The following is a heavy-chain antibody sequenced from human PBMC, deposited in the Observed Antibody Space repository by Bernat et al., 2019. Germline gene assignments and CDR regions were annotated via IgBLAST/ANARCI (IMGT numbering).Heavy chain of an antibody. V-gene: IGHV4-34*01. CDR2: INHSGST. CDR3: ARGFGNSADFGNWFDP. D-gene: IGHD3-10*01. J-gene: IGHJ5*02. CDR1: GGSFSGYY. Sequence: QVQLQQWGAGLLKPSETLSLTCAVYGGSFSGYYWSWIRQPPGKGLEWIGEINHSGSTNYNPSLKSRVTISVDTSKNQLSLKLGSVTAADTAVYYCARGFGNSADFGNWFDPWGQGTLVTVSS.